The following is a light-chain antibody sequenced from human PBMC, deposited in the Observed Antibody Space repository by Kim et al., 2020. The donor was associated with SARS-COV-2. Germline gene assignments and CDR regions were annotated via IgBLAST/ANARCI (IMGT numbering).Light chain of an antibody. CDR1: QSVSSSS. CDR2: GAS. CDR3: QQYSSSPGT. Sequence: EIVLTQSPGTLSLSPGERATLSCRASQSVSSSSLAWYQQKPGQAPRLLIYGASSRAIGIPDRFSGSGSGTEFTLTINRLEPEDFVVYYCQQYSSSPGTFGQGTKLEI. J-gene: IGKJ2*01. V-gene: IGKV3-20*01.